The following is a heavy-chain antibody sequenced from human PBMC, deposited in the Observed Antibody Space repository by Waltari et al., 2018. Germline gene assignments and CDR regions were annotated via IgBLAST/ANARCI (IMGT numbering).Heavy chain of an antibody. Sequence: QVQLQESGPGLVMPSETLSLTCTVSGDSITSYYWNWIRQPPGKGLEWIAYIYHSGSTTYNPSRNSRVTLSIDMSKNQFSLNLTSVTAADTAVYYCARGNAFDFWGQGTLVTVSS. CDR1: GDSITSYY. V-gene: IGHV4-59*01. CDR2: IYHSGST. J-gene: IGHJ3*01. CDR3: ARGNAFDF.